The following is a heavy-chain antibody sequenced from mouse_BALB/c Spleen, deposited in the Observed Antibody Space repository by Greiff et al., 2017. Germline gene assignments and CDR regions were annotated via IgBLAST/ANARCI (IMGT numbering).Heavy chain of an antibody. CDR3: ARSHYGSSYAMDY. CDR1: GFTFSSFG. V-gene: IGHV5-17*02. J-gene: IGHJ4*01. Sequence: EVKLMESGGGLVKPGGSLKLSCAASGFTFSSFGMHWVRQAPEKGLEWVAYISSGSSTIYYADTVKGRFTISRDNPKNTLFLQMTSLRSEDTAMYYCARSHYGSSYAMDYWGQGTSVTVSS. D-gene: IGHD1-1*01. CDR2: ISSGSSTI.